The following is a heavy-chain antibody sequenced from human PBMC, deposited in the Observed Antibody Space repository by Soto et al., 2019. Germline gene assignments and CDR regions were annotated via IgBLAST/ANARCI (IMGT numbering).Heavy chain of an antibody. J-gene: IGHJ4*02. D-gene: IGHD3-16*02. CDR2: IYYSGST. Sequence: PSETLSLTCTVSGGSISSSSYYWGWIRQPPGKGLEWIGSIYYSGSTYYNKSLKSRVTISVDTSKNQFSLKLSSVTAAETAVYNCARSGSDYDYIWGSYRYTRDLPEFDYWGQGTLVTVSS. CDR3: ARSGSDYDYIWGSYRYTRDLPEFDY. V-gene: IGHV4-39*01. CDR1: GGSISSSSYY.